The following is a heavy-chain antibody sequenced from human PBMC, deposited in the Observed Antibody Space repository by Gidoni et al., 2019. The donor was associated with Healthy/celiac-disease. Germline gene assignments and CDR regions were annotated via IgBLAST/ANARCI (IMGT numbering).Heavy chain of an antibody. D-gene: IGHD2-2*01. CDR1: GGSFSGYY. CDR3: ARGYYCSSTSCHTRGYYYYYYMDV. J-gene: IGHJ6*03. V-gene: IGHV4-34*01. Sequence: QVQLQQWGAGLLKPSETLSLTCAVYGGSFSGYYWSWIRQPPGKGLEWIGEINHSGSTNYNPSLKSRVTISVDTSKNQFSLKLSSVTAADTAVYYCARGYYCSSTSCHTRGYYYYYYMDVWGKGTTVTVSS. CDR2: INHSGST.